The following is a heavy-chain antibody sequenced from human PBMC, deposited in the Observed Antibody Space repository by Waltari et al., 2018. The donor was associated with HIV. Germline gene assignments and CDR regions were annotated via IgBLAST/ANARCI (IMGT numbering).Heavy chain of an antibody. CDR2: IRATGTTI. CDR1: GFTFSDYS. J-gene: IGHJ6*02. Sequence: EVQLVESGGKLVQPGGSLRLSCLASGFTFSDYSMNWVRQGPGKGLECVAYIRATGTTIFYANSMKGRFTVSRDNVENSLYLDMSSLRAEDTGDYYCARCETVVTPFINKYLGLDVWGPGTTVTVSS. D-gene: IGHD2-15*01. V-gene: IGHV3-48*01. CDR3: ARCETVVTPFINKYLGLDV.